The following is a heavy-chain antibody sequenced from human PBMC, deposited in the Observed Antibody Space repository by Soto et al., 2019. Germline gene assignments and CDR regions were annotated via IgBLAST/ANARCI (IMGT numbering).Heavy chain of an antibody. D-gene: IGHD4-4*01. CDR2: ISGSGGST. CDR1: GFTFSSYA. J-gene: IGHJ5*02. Sequence: GGSLRLSCAASGFTFSSYAMSWVRQAPGKGLEWVSGISGSGGSTYYADFVKGRFTISRDNSKNTLYLQMNSLRAEDTAVYYCAKNSNYEEVTWFDPWGQGTLVTVSS. CDR3: AKNSNYEEVTWFDP. V-gene: IGHV3-23*01.